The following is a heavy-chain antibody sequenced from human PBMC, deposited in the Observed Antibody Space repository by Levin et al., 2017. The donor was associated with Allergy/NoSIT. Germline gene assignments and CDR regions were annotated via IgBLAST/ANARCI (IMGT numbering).Heavy chain of an antibody. J-gene: IGHJ4*02. D-gene: IGHD5-18*01. CDR2: SNHGGIT. CDR3: AAYNYGSLDY. V-gene: IGHV4-34*01. CDR1: GGSFSDTY. Sequence: SQTLSLTCAVHGGSFSDTYWSWIRQPPGKGLEWIGESNHGGITNYNPSLKSRVTISVDTSKNQFSLKLSSVTAADTALYYCAAYNYGSLDYWGQGTLVTVSS.